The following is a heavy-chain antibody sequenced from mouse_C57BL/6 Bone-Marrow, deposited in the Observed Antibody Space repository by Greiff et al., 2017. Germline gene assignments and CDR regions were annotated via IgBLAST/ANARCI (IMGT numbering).Heavy chain of an antibody. CDR2: IYPRSGNT. CDR1: GYTFTSYG. V-gene: IGHV1-81*01. J-gene: IGHJ3*01. D-gene: IGHD2-1*01. Sequence: LVESGAELARPGASVKLSCKASGYTFTSYGISWVKQRTGQGLEWIGEIYPRSGNTYYNEKFKGKATLTADKSSSTAYMELRSLTSEDSAVYFCANFGIWDRPWFAYWGQGTLVTVSA. CDR3: ANFGIWDRPWFAY.